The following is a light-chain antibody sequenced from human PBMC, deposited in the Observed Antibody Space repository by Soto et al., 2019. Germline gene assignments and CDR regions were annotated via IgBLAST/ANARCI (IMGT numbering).Light chain of an antibody. Sequence: QSVLTQPPSASGTPGQRVTISCSGSSSNIGSNTVNWYQQVPGTAPKLLIYNNNQWPSGVPDRFSGSKSGTSASLAISGLQSEDEADYYCAAWDDSLNGLVFGGGTKVTVL. J-gene: IGLJ2*01. CDR2: NNN. CDR1: SSNIGSNT. CDR3: AAWDDSLNGLV. V-gene: IGLV1-44*01.